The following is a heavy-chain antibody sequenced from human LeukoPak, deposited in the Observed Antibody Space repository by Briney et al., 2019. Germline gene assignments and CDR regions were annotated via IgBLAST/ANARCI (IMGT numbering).Heavy chain of an antibody. D-gene: IGHD6-19*01. V-gene: IGHV1-8*03. CDR1: GYTFTSYD. CDR3: ARLRRRSGWYPNWFDP. J-gene: IGHJ5*02. Sequence: ASVKVSCKASGYTFTSYDINWVRQAPGQGLEWMGWMNPNSGNTVYAQKFQGRVTITRNTSISTAYMELSSLRSEDTAVYYCARLRRRSGWYPNWFDPWGQGTLVTVSS. CDR2: MNPNSGNT.